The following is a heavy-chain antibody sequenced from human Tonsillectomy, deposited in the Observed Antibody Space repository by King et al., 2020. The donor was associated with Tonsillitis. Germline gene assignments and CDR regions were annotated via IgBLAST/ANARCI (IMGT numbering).Heavy chain of an antibody. D-gene: IGHD2-15*01. CDR3: AKDIGCSGGSCLDY. V-gene: IGHV3-9*01. Sequence: QLVQSGGGLVQPGRSLRLSCAASGFTFDDYAMHWVRQAPGKGLEWVSGISWNSCSIGYADSVKGRFTISRDNAKKSLYLQMNSLRAEDTALYYCAKDIGCSGGSCLDYWGQGTLVTVSS. J-gene: IGHJ4*02. CDR1: GFTFDDYA. CDR2: ISWNSCSI.